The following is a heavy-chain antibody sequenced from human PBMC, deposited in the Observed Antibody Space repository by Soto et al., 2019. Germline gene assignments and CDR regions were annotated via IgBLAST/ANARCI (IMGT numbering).Heavy chain of an antibody. J-gene: IGHJ5*02. CDR1: GGSISRYY. CDR3: ARDRGEQPWDNWFDP. D-gene: IGHD3-10*01. CDR2: IYYSGST. Sequence: SETLSLTCTVSGGSISRYYWSWIRQPPGKGLEWIGYIYYSGSTNYNPSLKSRVTISVDTSKIQFSLKLSSVTAADTAVYYCARDRGEQPWDNWFDPWGQGTLVTVSS. V-gene: IGHV4-59*01.